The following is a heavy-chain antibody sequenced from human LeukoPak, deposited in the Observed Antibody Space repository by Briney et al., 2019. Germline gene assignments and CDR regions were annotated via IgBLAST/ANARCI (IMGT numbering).Heavy chain of an antibody. CDR1: GFTFSNYA. CDR3: ARFKVGTNTTQKNAFDI. Sequence: GGSLRLSCAASGFTFSNYAMHWVRQAPGKGLEWVAVISFDATKEYFGKSVKGRFTISRDNSKATLYLQMHRLRIEDTALYFCARFKVGTNTTQKNAFDIWGRGAVVAVSS. CDR2: ISFDATKE. D-gene: IGHD1-1*01. J-gene: IGHJ3*02. V-gene: IGHV3-30*01.